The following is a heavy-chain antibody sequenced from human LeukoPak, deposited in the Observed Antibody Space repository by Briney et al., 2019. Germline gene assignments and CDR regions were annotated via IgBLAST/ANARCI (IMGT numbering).Heavy chain of an antibody. V-gene: IGHV1-18*01. CDR3: ARDDGAYCSGGSCYPDY. CDR1: GYTFTNYG. Sequence: GASVKVSCKASGYTFTNYGISWVRQAPGQGLEWMGWISAYNSYTNYAQKLQGRVTMTTDTSTSTAYMELRSLRSDDTAVYYCARDDGAYCSGGSCYPDYWGQGTLVTVSS. CDR2: ISAYNSYT. D-gene: IGHD2-15*01. J-gene: IGHJ4*02.